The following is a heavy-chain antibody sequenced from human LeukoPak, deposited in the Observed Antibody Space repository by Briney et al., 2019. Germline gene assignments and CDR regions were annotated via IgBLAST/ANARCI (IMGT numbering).Heavy chain of an antibody. D-gene: IGHD1-20*01. Sequence: ASVKVSCKASGGTFSSYAISWVRQAPGQGLEWMGRIIPILGIANYAQKFQGRVTITADKSTSTAYMELSSLRSEDTAVYYCARGVTGTTGDWFDPWGQGTLVTVSS. CDR2: IIPILGIA. CDR3: ARGVTGTTGDWFDP. J-gene: IGHJ5*02. V-gene: IGHV1-69*04. CDR1: GGTFSSYA.